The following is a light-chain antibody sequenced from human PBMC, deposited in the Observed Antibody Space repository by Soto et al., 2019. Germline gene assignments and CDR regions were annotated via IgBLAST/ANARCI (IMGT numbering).Light chain of an antibody. V-gene: IGKV3-20*01. J-gene: IGKJ1*01. Sequence: EIVLTQSPGTLSLSPGQRATLSCRARKSVSSSDIAWYQQRPGQAPSLLIYGASTRATGIPDRFSGSGSGTHFTLTISSLQSDDFATYYCLQYNGYYRTFGQGTKVDI. CDR3: LQYNGYYRT. CDR1: KSVSSSD. CDR2: GAS.